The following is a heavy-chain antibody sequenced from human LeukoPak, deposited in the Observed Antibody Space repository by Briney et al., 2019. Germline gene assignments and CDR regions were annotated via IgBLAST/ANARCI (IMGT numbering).Heavy chain of an antibody. CDR1: GYSFTSYW. Sequence: GESLKISRKGSGYSFTSYWIGWVRQMPGKGLEWMGIIYPGDSDTRYSPSFQGQVTISADKSISTAYLQWSSLKASDTAMYYCARVDRYCSSTSCYSLDYWGQGTLVTVSS. CDR3: ARVDRYCSSTSCYSLDY. V-gene: IGHV5-51*01. D-gene: IGHD2-2*01. J-gene: IGHJ4*02. CDR2: IYPGDSDT.